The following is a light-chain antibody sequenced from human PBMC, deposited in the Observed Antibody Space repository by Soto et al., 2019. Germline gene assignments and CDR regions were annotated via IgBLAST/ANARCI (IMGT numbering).Light chain of an antibody. CDR3: QQYNDWPRT. CDR1: QSVSTD. Sequence: DIVLTQSPVTLSAYPGESATLSCRASQSVSTDLAWYQQRPGQAPRLLLYGAYIRAVGIPARFSGSGSGAEFTLTIRSLQSEDFALYFCQQYNDWPRTFGQGTKV. J-gene: IGKJ1*01. CDR2: GAY. V-gene: IGKV3-15*01.